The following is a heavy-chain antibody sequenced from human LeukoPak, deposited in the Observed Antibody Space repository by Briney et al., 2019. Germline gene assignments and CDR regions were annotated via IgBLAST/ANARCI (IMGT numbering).Heavy chain of an antibody. J-gene: IGHJ4*02. CDR1: GGSFSGYY. CDR3: ARESGYCSSTSCSNYFDY. Sequence: PSETLSLTCAVYGGSFSGYYWSWIRQPPGKGLEWIGYIYYSGSTNYNPSLKSRVTISVDTSKNQFSLKLSSVTAADTAVYYCARESGYCSSTSCSNYFDYWGQGTLVTVSS. V-gene: IGHV4-59*01. D-gene: IGHD2-2*03. CDR2: IYYSGST.